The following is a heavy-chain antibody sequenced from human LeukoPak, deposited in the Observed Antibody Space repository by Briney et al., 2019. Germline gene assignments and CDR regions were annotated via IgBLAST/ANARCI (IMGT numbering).Heavy chain of an antibody. CDR3: ARDEFNYYGSGSYYNFDY. D-gene: IGHD3-10*01. CDR1: GFTFSSYE. V-gene: IGHV3-48*03. J-gene: IGHJ4*02. CDR2: ISSSGSTI. Sequence: GGSLRLSCAASGFTFSSYEMNWVRQAPGKGLEWLSYISSSGSTIYYADSVKGRFTISRDNAKNSLYLQMNSLRAEDTAVYYCARDEFNYYGSGSYYNFDYWGQGTLVTVSS.